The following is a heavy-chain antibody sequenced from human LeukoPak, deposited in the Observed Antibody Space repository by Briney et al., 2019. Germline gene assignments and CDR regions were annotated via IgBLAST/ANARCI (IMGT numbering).Heavy chain of an antibody. V-gene: IGHV3-23*01. CDR3: AKRVDFTWTKLLDY. D-gene: IGHD3/OR15-3a*01. CDR2: ISASGGTT. CDR1: GFTFSSYE. J-gene: IGHJ4*02. Sequence: PGGSLRLSCAASGFTFSSYEMNWVRQAPGKGLEWVSVISASGGTTYYADSVQGRFTISRDNSKNTLYLQMNSLRAEDTAVYYCAKRVDFTWTKLLDYWGQGTLVTVSS.